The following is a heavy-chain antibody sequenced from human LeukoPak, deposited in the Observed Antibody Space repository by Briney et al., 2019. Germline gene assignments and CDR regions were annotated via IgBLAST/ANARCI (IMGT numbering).Heavy chain of an antibody. J-gene: IGHJ4*02. CDR3: ARGMIAASELGLG. CDR2: INHSGIT. Sequence: TETLSLTCVVYGGPFSGYYRSWIRQPPGKGLEWIGEINHSGITRYNPSLKSRVTISVDTSKNQFSLNLNSVTAADTAVYYCARGMIAASELGLGWGQGILVTVSS. CDR1: GGPFSGYY. D-gene: IGHD6-13*01. V-gene: IGHV4-34*01.